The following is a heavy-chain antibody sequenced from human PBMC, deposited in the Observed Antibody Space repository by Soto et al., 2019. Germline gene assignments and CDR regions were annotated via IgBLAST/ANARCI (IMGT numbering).Heavy chain of an antibody. V-gene: IGHV1-69*13. Sequence: ASVKVSCKASGGTFSSYAISWVRQAPGQGLEWMGGIIPIFGTANYAQKFQGRVTITADESTSTAYMKLSSVTAADTAVYYCARAYCSSTSCYGFDYWGQGTLVTVSS. CDR1: GGTFSSYA. J-gene: IGHJ4*02. CDR3: ARAYCSSTSCYGFDY. CDR2: IIPIFGTA. D-gene: IGHD2-2*01.